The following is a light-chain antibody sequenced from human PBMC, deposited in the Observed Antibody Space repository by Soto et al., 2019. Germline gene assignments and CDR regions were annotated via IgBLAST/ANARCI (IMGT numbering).Light chain of an antibody. J-gene: IGLJ1*01. V-gene: IGLV2-23*01. CDR1: SSDVGSYNL. Sequence: QSALTQPASVSGSPGQSITISCTGTSSDVGSYNLVSWYQQHPGKAPKLMIYEGSKRPSGVSNRFSGSKSGNTACLTISGLQAEEEVGYYCGSYAGSSTYVFGTGTKVTVL. CDR2: EGS. CDR3: GSYAGSSTYV.